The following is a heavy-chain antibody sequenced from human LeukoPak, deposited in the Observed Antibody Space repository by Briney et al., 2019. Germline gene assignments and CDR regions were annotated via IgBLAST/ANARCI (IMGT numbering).Heavy chain of an antibody. Sequence: GGSLRLSCAASGFTFSSYGMHWVRQAPGKGLEGVAVISYDGSNKYFADSVKGRFTISRDNSKNTLYLQMNSLRAEDTAVYYCAKDYDSSGWAAFDIWGQGTMVTVSS. CDR2: ISYDGSNK. CDR3: AKDYDSSGWAAFDI. V-gene: IGHV3-30*18. J-gene: IGHJ3*02. CDR1: GFTFSSYG. D-gene: IGHD3-22*01.